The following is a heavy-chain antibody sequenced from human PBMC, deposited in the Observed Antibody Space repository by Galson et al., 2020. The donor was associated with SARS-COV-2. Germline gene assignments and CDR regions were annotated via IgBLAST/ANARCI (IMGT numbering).Heavy chain of an antibody. CDR2: IYTTGRT. V-gene: IGHV4-61*09. CDR3: AAVVRGKEDDYVYCYMDV. Sequence: SEPLSLTCILPGDSINSASYYWTWIRQPAGKGLEWLGHIYTTGRTNYNPSLKSRVTISVDTSKNQYSLKLSSVAAADTAVYYFAAVVRGKEDDYVYCYMDVWGKGTTVTVSS. CDR1: GDSINSASYY. D-gene: IGHD3-10*02. J-gene: IGHJ6*03.